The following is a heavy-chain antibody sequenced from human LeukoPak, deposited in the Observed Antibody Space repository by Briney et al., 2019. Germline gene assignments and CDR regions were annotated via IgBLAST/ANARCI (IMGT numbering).Heavy chain of an antibody. D-gene: IGHD3-22*01. CDR2: INPNSGAT. Sequence: ASVKVSRKASGYTFTGYYMHWVRQAPGQGLEWMGWINPNSGATNYAQKFQGRVTMARDTSISTAYMELSRLRSDDTAVYYCARADSSGLYYFDYWGQGTLVTVSS. CDR1: GYTFTGYY. V-gene: IGHV1-2*02. J-gene: IGHJ4*02. CDR3: ARADSSGLYYFDY.